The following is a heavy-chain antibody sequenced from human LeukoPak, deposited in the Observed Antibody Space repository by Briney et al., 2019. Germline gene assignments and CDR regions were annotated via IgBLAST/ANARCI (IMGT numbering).Heavy chain of an antibody. CDR2: IYHSGST. CDR1: GGSISSYY. Sequence: PSETLSLTCTVSGGSISSYYWSWIRQPPGKGLEWIGYIYHSGSTYYNPSLKSRVTISVDRSKNQFSLKLSSVTAADTAVYYCARLGGFGYYYGMDVWGQGTTVTVSS. V-gene: IGHV4-59*12. CDR3: ARLGGFGYYYGMDV. J-gene: IGHJ6*02. D-gene: IGHD3-16*01.